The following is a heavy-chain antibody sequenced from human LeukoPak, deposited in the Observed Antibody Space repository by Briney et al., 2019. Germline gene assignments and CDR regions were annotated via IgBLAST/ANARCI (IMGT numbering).Heavy chain of an antibody. CDR2: IIPIFGTA. D-gene: IGHD1-20*01. V-gene: IGHV1-69*01. CDR3: ARGQYPFITGTYYYYYYGMDV. Sequence: SVKVSCKASGGTFSSYAISWVRQAPGQGLGWMGGIIPIFGTANYAQKFQGRVTITADESTSTAYMELSSLRSEDTAVYYCARGQYPFITGTYYYYYYGMDVWGKGTTVTVSS. CDR1: GGTFSSYA. J-gene: IGHJ6*04.